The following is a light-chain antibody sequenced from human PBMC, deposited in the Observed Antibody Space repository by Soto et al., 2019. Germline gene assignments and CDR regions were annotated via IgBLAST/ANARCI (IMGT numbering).Light chain of an antibody. J-gene: IGKJ2*01. CDR2: DAS. V-gene: IGKV3-11*01. Sequence: IVLTQSPATLSLSPGVRDTLSCRASQSVSSYLAWYQQKPGQAPRLLIYDASNRATGIPARFSGSGSGTDFTLTISSLEPEDVAVYYCQQRSNWPPTFGQGTKLEIK. CDR1: QSVSSY. CDR3: QQRSNWPPT.